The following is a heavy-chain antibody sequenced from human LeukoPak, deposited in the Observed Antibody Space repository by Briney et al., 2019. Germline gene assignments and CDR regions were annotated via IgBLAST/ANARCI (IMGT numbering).Heavy chain of an antibody. D-gene: IGHD3-3*01. V-gene: IGHV4-34*01. Sequence: SETLSLTCAVYGGSFSGYYWGWIRQPPGKGLEWIGEINHSGSTNYNPSLKSRVTISVDTSKNQFSLKLSSVTAADTAVYYCARLSGPNSYYYYYYGMDVWGQGTTVTVSS. CDR3: ARLSGPNSYYYYYYGMDV. CDR2: INHSGST. J-gene: IGHJ6*02. CDR1: GGSFSGYY.